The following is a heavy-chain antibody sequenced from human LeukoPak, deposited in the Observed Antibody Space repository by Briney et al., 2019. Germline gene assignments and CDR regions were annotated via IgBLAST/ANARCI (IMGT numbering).Heavy chain of an antibody. V-gene: IGHV1-8*01. J-gene: IGHJ6*02. CDR2: MNPNSGNT. D-gene: IGHD2-2*01. CDR3: ARGYDIVVGYYYYGMDV. Sequence: ASVKVSCKASGYTFTSYDINWVRQATGQGLEWMGWMNPNSGNTGYAQKFQGRVTMTRNTSISTAYMELSSLRSEDTAVYYCARGYDIVVGYYYYGMDVWGQGTTVTVSS. CDR1: GYTFTSYD.